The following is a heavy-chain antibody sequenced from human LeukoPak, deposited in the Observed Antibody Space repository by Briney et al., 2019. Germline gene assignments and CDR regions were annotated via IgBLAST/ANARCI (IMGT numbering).Heavy chain of an antibody. D-gene: IGHD1-1*01. CDR3: AKIRSVGTGDAFDI. CDR2: VSFDGSNK. Sequence: GGSLRRSCAASGFTFSSYGMHWVRQTPDKGLEWVAIVSFDGSNKYYADSVKGRFSISRDNSKNTLYLQMNSLRAEDTSMYCCAKIRSVGTGDAFDIWGQGTMVTVSS. J-gene: IGHJ3*02. V-gene: IGHV3-30*18. CDR1: GFTFSSYG.